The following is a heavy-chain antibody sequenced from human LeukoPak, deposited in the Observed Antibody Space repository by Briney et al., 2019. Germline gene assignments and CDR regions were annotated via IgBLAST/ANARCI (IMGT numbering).Heavy chain of an antibody. CDR1: GYTFTGYY. Sequence: GASVKVSCKASGYTFTGYYMHWVRQAPGQGLEWMGWINPNSGGTNYAQKFQGRVTMTRDTSISTAYMELSRLRSDDTAVYYCARDYGFWSGYYDCWGQGTLVTVSS. V-gene: IGHV1-2*02. D-gene: IGHD3-3*01. J-gene: IGHJ4*02. CDR2: INPNSGGT. CDR3: ARDYGFWSGYYDC.